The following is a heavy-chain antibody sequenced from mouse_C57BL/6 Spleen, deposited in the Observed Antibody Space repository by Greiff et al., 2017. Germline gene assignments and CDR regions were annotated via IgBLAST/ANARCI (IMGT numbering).Heavy chain of an antibody. D-gene: IGHD1-1*01. Sequence: DVMLVESGGGLVQPGGSLKLSCAASGFTFSDYYMYWVRQTPEKRLEWVAYISNGGGSTYYPDTVKGRFTFSRDNAKNTLYLQMSRLKSEDTAMYYCARGDYGSSYAMDYWGQGTSVTVSS. CDR2: ISNGGGST. CDR3: ARGDYGSSYAMDY. J-gene: IGHJ4*01. V-gene: IGHV5-12*01. CDR1: GFTFSDYY.